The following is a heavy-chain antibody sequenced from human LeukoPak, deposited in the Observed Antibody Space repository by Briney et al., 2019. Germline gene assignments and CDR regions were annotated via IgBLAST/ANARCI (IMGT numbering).Heavy chain of an antibody. CDR1: GGSVSYHY. D-gene: IGHD1-1*01. CDR2: IYSSGST. Sequence: PSETLSLTCTVSGGSVSYHYWNWIRQPAGKGLEWIGRIYSSGSTNYNPSLKSRVTMSVDTSKNQFSLKLSSVTAADTAVYYCARGTATFDYWGQGTLVTVSS. CDR3: ARGTATFDY. V-gene: IGHV4-4*07. J-gene: IGHJ4*02.